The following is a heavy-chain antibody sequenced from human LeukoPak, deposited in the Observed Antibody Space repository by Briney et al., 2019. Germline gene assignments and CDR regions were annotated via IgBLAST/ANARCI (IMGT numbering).Heavy chain of an antibody. CDR1: GYSFTSYW. CDR2: IYPGDSDT. V-gene: IGHV5-51*01. J-gene: IGHJ6*02. Sequence: GESLKISCKGSGYSFTSYWIGWVRQMPGKGLEWMGIIYPGDSDTRYSPSFQGQVTISADKSISTAYLQWSSLKASDTAMYYCARSPITIAVAGTADGMGVWGQGTTVTVSS. D-gene: IGHD6-19*01. CDR3: ARSPITIAVAGTADGMGV.